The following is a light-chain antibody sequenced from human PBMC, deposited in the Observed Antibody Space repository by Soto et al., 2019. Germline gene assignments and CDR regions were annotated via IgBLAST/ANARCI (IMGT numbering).Light chain of an antibody. CDR3: AVWDDSLNGNV. J-gene: IGLJ1*01. CDR1: SSHIGSNS. Sequence: QSVLTQPPSASGTPGQRFTISFSGSSSHIGSNSVNWYQQLPGTAPKLLIYSNDRRPSGVPDRFSGSKSGTSASLAISGLQSEDEADYYCAVWDDSLNGNVFGTGTKVTVL. V-gene: IGLV1-44*01. CDR2: SND.